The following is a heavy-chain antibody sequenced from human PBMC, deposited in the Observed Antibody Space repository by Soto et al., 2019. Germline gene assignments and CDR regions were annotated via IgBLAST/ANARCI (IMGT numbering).Heavy chain of an antibody. CDR1: GFTFSSYE. CDR3: ARDTLVQQQLRGPFDY. Sequence: GGSLRLSCAASGFTFSSYEMNWVRQAPGKGLEWVSYISSSGSTIYYADSVKGRFTISRDNAKNSLYLQMNSLRAEDTAVYYCARDTLVQQQLRGPFDYWGQGTLVTVSS. D-gene: IGHD6-13*01. CDR2: ISSSGSTI. V-gene: IGHV3-48*03. J-gene: IGHJ4*02.